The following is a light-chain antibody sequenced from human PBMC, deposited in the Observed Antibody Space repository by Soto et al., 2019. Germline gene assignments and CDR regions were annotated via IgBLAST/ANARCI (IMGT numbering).Light chain of an antibody. CDR2: EVT. CDR3: SSYAGSNNLV. J-gene: IGLJ2*01. V-gene: IGLV2-8*01. CDR1: SSDVGGYHY. Sequence: QSVLTQPPSASGSPGQSVTISCTGTSSDVGGYHYVSWYQQHPGKAPKLMIHEVTKRSSGVPDRFSGSKSGNTASLTVSGLQGEDEADYYCSSYAGSNNLVFGGGTKLTVL.